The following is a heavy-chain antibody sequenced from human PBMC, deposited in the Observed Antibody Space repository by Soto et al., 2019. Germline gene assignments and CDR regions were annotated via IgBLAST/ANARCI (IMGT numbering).Heavy chain of an antibody. CDR1: GGPISSYY. CDR2: IYYSGST. CDR3: ARVPHYDSSGYYYSDY. J-gene: IGHJ4*02. Sequence: SETLSLTCTVSGGPISSYYWSWIRRPPGKGLEWIGYIYYSGSTYYNPSLKSRVTISVDTSKNQFSLKLSSVTAADTAVYYCARVPHYDSSGYYYSDYWGQGTLVTVSS. D-gene: IGHD3-22*01. V-gene: IGHV4-59*12.